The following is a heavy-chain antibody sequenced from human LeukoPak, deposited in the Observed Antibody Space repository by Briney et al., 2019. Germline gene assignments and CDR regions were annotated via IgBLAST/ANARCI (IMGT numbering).Heavy chain of an antibody. Sequence: ASVKVSCKTSGYSFTTHHINWVRQATGQGFEWMGWMNPGSGNTDYAQKFQGRLSMTWDTATNTAYMELSSLRSEDTAVYYCARGSPTNLTGISWGQGTLVTVSS. V-gene: IGHV1-8*01. CDR3: ARGSPTNLTGIS. CDR1: GYSFTTHH. J-gene: IGHJ5*02. D-gene: IGHD1-14*01. CDR2: MNPGSGNT.